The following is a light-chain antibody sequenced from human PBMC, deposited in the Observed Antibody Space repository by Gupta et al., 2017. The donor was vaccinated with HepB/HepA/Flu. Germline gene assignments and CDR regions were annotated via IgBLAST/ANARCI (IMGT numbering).Light chain of an antibody. V-gene: IGLV2-23*02. CDR2: DVN. J-gene: IGLJ2*01. CDR3: SSYKGSDTFLV. CDR1: SSDIGTYDL. Sequence: QSALTQPASVSGSPGQSITISCTGTSSDIGTYDLVSWYQQHPGKAPKGMIDDVNKRPSGVSDRFSGSNSGKTASLKISVLQAEDEADDYCSSYKGSDTFLVFGGGTRLTVL.